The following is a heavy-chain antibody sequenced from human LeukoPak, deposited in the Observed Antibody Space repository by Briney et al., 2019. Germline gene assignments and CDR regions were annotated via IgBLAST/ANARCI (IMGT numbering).Heavy chain of an antibody. J-gene: IGHJ4*02. CDR1: GGSVSSGSYY. V-gene: IGHV4-31*03. Sequence: SETLSLTCTVSGGSVSSGSYYWSWIRQHPGKGLEWIGYIYYSGSTYYNPSLKSRVTISVDTSKNQFSLKLSSVTAADTAVYYCARRSMVRGVLWGQGTLVTVSS. D-gene: IGHD3-10*01. CDR3: ARRSMVRGVL. CDR2: IYYSGST.